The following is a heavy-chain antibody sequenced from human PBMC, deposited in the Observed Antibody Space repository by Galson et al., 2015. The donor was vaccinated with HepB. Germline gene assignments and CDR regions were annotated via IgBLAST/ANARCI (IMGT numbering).Heavy chain of an antibody. J-gene: IGHJ6*02. CDR1: GYTFTSYG. D-gene: IGHD6-13*01. V-gene: IGHV1-18*04. CDR2: ISAYNGNT. Sequence: SVKVSCKASGYTFTSYGISWVRQAPGQGLEWMGWISAYNGNTNYAQKLQGRVTMTTDTSTSTAYMELRRLRSDDTAVYYCATPYSSCWTHYYYGMDVWGQGTMVTVSS. CDR3: ATPYSSCWTHYYYGMDV.